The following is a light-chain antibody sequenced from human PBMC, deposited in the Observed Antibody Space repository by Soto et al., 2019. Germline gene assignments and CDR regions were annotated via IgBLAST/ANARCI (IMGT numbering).Light chain of an antibody. Sequence: QSVLTQPPSLSAAPGQKVTISCAGNTSNIGNNYVSWYQILPGTTPKLVIFDNSQRPSGIPDRFSGSKSGTSATLGVAGLHTGDEADYYCGTWASILSSVVFGGGTKLTVL. CDR2: DNS. V-gene: IGLV1-51*01. CDR3: GTWASILSSVV. CDR1: TSNIGNNY. J-gene: IGLJ3*02.